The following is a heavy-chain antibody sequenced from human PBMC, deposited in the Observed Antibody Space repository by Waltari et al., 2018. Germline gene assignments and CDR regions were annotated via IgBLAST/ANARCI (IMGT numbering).Heavy chain of an antibody. Sequence: QVQLQQWGAGLLKPSETLSLTCAVHGGSLSGYCWSLLRQPPGKGLEWIGEINHSGSTNYNPSLKSRVTISVDTSKNQFSLKLSSVTAADTAVYYCAGYCSSTSCYMGLFDYWGQGTLVTVSS. V-gene: IGHV4-34*01. D-gene: IGHD2-2*02. J-gene: IGHJ4*02. CDR2: INHSGST. CDR1: GGSLSGYC. CDR3: AGYCSSTSCYMGLFDY.